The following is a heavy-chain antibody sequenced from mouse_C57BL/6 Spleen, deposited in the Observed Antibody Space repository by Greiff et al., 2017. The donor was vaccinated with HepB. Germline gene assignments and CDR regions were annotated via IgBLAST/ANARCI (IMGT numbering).Heavy chain of an antibody. CDR3: ALYYDYDRYAMDY. J-gene: IGHJ4*01. CDR1: GYTFTSYW. D-gene: IGHD2-4*01. CDR2: IYPGSGST. V-gene: IGHV1-55*01. Sequence: VQLQQPGAELVKPGASVKMSCKASGYTFTSYWITWVKQRPGQGLEWIGDIYPGSGSTNYNEKFKSKATLTVDTSSSTAYMQLSSLTSEDSAVYYCALYYDYDRYAMDYWGQGTSVTVSS.